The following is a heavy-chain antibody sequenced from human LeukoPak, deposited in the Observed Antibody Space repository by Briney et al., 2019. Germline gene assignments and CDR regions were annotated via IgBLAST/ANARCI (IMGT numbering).Heavy chain of an antibody. V-gene: IGHV3-48*03. D-gene: IGHD6-19*01. CDR1: GFTFSSYE. CDR3: ATEFLGAVAETGDY. J-gene: IGHJ4*02. CDR2: ISSTGSNI. Sequence: GGSLRLSCAASGFTFSSYEMNWVRRAPGKGLEWVSSISSTGSNIYYADSVKGRFTISRDNAKNSLSLQMNSLRAEDTAVYYCATEFLGAVAETGDYWGQGALVTVSS.